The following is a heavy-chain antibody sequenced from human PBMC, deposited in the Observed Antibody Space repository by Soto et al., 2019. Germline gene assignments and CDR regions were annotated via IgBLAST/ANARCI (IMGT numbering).Heavy chain of an antibody. CDR1: GGTFSSYA. CDR2: IIPIFGTA. D-gene: IGHD3-22*01. J-gene: IGHJ6*02. CDR3: ARADYDSSGYKAFYYYGMDV. V-gene: IGHV1-69*06. Sequence: SVKVSCKASGGTFSSYAISWVRQAPGQGLEWMGGIIPIFGTANYAQKFQGRVTITADKSTSTAYMELSSLRSEDTAVYYCARADYDSSGYKAFYYYGMDVWGQGTTVTVSS.